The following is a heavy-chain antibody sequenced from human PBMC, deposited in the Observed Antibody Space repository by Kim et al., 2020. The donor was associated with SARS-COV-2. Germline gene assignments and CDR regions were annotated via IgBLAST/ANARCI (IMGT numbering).Heavy chain of an antibody. V-gene: IGHV3-9*01. J-gene: IGHJ6*02. CDR3: AKDRRGSRGGYYYYYGMDV. Sequence: GGSLRLSCAASGFTFDDYAMHWVRQAPGKGLEWVSGISWNSGSIGYADSVKGRFTISRDNAKNSLYLQMNSLRAEDTALYYCAKDRRGSRGGYYYYYGMDVWGQGATVTVSS. D-gene: IGHD2-15*01. CDR2: ISWNSGSI. CDR1: GFTFDDYA.